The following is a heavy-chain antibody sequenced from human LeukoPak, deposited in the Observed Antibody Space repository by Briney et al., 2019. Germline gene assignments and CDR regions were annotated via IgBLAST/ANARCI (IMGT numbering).Heavy chain of an antibody. V-gene: IGHV1-69*13. CDR2: LIPIFGTA. Sequence: SVTVSCMASGGTFNSYAISWVRQAPGQGLEWMGGLIPIFGTANYAQKFQGRVTITADESTSTAYMELSSLRAEDTAVYYCARVGASSGYYNWFDPWGQGTLVTVSS. CDR3: ARVGASSGYYNWFDP. J-gene: IGHJ5*02. D-gene: IGHD3-22*01. CDR1: GGTFNSYA.